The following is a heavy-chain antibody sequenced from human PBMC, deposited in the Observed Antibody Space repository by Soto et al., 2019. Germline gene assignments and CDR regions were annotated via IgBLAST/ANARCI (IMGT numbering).Heavy chain of an antibody. J-gene: IGHJ6*02. CDR1: GDSVSSNSAA. D-gene: IGHD6-13*01. V-gene: IGHV6-1*01. CDR2: TYYRSKWYN. CDR3: ARDKGAAALYYYGMDV. Sequence: SQTLSLTCAISGDSVSSNSAAGNWIRQSPSRGLEWLGRTYYRSKWYNDYAVSVKSRITINPDTSKNQFSMQLNSVTPEDTAVYYCARDKGAAALYYYGMDVWGQGTTVTVSS.